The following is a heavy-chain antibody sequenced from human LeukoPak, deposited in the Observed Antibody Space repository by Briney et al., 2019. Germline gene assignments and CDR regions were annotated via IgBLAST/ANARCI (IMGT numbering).Heavy chain of an antibody. CDR3: AKDRHDSSRLPFDP. J-gene: IGHJ5*02. Sequence: GGSLRLACVASGFTFSSYAMSWVRQAPGKGLERVSAISASGGSTFYAGSVKGRFTISRDNSKTILYLQMNSLRAEDTAVYFCAKDRHDSSRLPFDPWGQGTLVTVSS. CDR1: GFTFSSYA. V-gene: IGHV3-23*01. D-gene: IGHD3-22*01. CDR2: ISASGGST.